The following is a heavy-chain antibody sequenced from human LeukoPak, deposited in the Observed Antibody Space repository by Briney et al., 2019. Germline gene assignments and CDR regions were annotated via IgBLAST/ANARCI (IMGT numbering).Heavy chain of an antibody. CDR3: AKDIGSGSYGLDAFDI. J-gene: IGHJ3*02. V-gene: IGHV3-9*01. CDR2: ISWNSGSI. D-gene: IGHD5-18*01. CDR1: GFTFDDYA. Sequence: GTSLRLYCAASGFTFDDYAMHWVRQAAGKVLESLSGISWNSGSIGYADSVKGRFTISRDNAKNSLYLQMNSLRAEDTALYYCAKDIGSGSYGLDAFDIWGQGTMVTVSS.